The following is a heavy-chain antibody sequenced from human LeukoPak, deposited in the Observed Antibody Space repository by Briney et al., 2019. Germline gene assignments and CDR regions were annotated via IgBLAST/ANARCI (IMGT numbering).Heavy chain of an antibody. Sequence: ASVKVSCKASGYTFTSYGISWVRQAPGQGLEWMGWISAYNGNTNYAQKLQGRVTMTTDTSTSTAYMELRSLRSDDTAVYYCARDREKAVAGRGRFEYWGQGTLVTVSS. V-gene: IGHV1-18*01. D-gene: IGHD6-19*01. CDR2: ISAYNGNT. CDR3: ARDREKAVAGRGRFEY. CDR1: GYTFTSYG. J-gene: IGHJ4*02.